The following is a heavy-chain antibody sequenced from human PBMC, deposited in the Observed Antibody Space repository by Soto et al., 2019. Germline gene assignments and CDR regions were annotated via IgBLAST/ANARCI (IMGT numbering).Heavy chain of an antibody. J-gene: IGHJ5*02. Sequence: ESLKISCKGSGYSFSTYWIGWVRQMPGKGLEWMGIVFPGDSDTIYSPSFQGQVTISADRSINTAYLQWSSLKASDTAMYYCARTNILTGYFPNWFDPWGQGTLVTVSS. CDR2: VFPGDSDT. V-gene: IGHV5-51*01. D-gene: IGHD3-9*01. CDR1: GYSFSTYW. CDR3: ARTNILTGYFPNWFDP.